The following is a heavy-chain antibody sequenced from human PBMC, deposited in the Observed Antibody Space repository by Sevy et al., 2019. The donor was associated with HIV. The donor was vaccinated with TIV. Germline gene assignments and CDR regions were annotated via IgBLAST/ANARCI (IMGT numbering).Heavy chain of an antibody. D-gene: IGHD6-13*01. J-gene: IGHJ6*03. CDR3: GRGGGSWSGGYYYYYMDV. V-gene: IGHV4-59*11. CDR1: GGSISSHY. Sequence: SETLSLTCTVSGGSISSHYWSWIRQPPGKGLEWIGYIHYSGSINYNPSLKSRVTISVDTSKNQFSLKLSSVTAADTAVYYCGRGGGSWSGGYYYYYMDVWGKGTTVTVSS. CDR2: IHYSGSI.